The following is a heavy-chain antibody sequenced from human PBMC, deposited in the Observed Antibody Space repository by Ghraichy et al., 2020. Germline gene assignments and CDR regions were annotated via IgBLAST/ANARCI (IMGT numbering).Heavy chain of an antibody. Sequence: SETLSLTCTVSGVSITSSSYYWGWIRQPPGKGLEWIGSSFYSGNTNYNPSLKSRVTISEDTSKNQFSLKLTSVTAADTAVYYCARLRRDKLDWLPFDYWGPGKLVIFSS. V-gene: IGHV4-39*01. D-gene: IGHD3/OR15-3a*01. CDR1: GVSITSSSYY. J-gene: IGHJ4*02. CDR2: SFYSGNT. CDR3: ARLRRDKLDWLPFDY.